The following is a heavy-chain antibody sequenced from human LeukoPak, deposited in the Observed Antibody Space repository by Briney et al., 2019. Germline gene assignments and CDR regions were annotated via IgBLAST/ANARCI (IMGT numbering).Heavy chain of an antibody. CDR1: GYTFTGYH. Sequence: ASVKVSCKASGYTFTGYHMHWVRQAPGQGLEWMGRINPNSGGTNYAQKFQGRVTMTRDTSISTAYMELSRLRSDDTAVYYCARVRGDFWSGYPDAFDIWGQGTMVTVSS. CDR3: ARVRGDFWSGYPDAFDI. D-gene: IGHD3-3*01. J-gene: IGHJ3*02. CDR2: INPNSGGT. V-gene: IGHV1-2*06.